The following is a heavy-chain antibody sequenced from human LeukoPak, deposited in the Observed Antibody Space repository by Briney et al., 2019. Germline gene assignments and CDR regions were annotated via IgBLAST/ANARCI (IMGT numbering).Heavy chain of an antibody. Sequence: PSETLSLTCTVSGGSISSYYWSWIRQPAGKGLEWIGRIYTSGSTNYNPSLKSRVTMSVDASKNQFSLKLSSVTAADTAVYYCARCSSSWVPGSYYYYMDVWGKGTTVTVSS. CDR2: IYTSGST. CDR3: ARCSSSWVPGSYYYYMDV. J-gene: IGHJ6*03. D-gene: IGHD6-13*01. V-gene: IGHV4-4*07. CDR1: GGSISSYY.